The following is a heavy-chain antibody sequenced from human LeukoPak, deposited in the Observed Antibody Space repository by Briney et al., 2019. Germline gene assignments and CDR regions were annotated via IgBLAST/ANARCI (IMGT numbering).Heavy chain of an antibody. CDR3: ARVEELEPYYFDY. V-gene: IGHV4-30-2*01. CDR1: GGSISSGGYY. J-gene: IGHJ4*02. Sequence: PSETLSLTCTVSGGSISSGGYYWSWIRQPPGKGLEWIGYIYHSGSTYYNPSLRSRVTISVDRSKNQFSLKLSSVTAADTAVYYCARVEELEPYYFDYWGQGTLVTVSS. D-gene: IGHD1-1*01. CDR2: IYHSGST.